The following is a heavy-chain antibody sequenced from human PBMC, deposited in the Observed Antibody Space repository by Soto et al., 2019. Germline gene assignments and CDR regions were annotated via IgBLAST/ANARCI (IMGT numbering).Heavy chain of an antibody. CDR2: INPSGGST. Sequence: ASVKVSCKASGYTFTSYYMHWVRQAPGQGLEWMGIINPSGGSTSYAQKFQGRVTMTRDTSTSTVYMELSSLRSEDTAVYYCARRHYYDSSGYSNAFDIWGQGTMLTVSS. J-gene: IGHJ3*02. CDR1: GYTFTSYY. D-gene: IGHD3-22*01. V-gene: IGHV1-46*01. CDR3: ARRHYYDSSGYSNAFDI.